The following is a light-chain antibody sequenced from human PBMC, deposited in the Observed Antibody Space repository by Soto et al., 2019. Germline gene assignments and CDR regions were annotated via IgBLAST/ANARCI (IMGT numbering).Light chain of an antibody. J-gene: IGLJ1*01. Sequence: QSVLTQPASVSGSPGQSITISCTGTSSDVGGYNYVSWYQQHPGKAPKLMIYDVSNRPSGVSNRFSGSKSGNTASLTISGLQAEDGADYYCSSYTSSSTLLYVFGTGTQLTVL. CDR1: SSDVGGYNY. CDR3: SSYTSSSTLLYV. V-gene: IGLV2-14*01. CDR2: DVS.